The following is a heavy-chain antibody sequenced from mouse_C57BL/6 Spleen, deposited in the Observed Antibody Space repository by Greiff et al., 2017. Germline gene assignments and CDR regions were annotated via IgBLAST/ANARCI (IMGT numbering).Heavy chain of an antibody. Sequence: DVHLVESGGDLVKPGGSLKLSCAASGFTFSSYGMSWVRQTPDKRLEWVATISSGGSYTYYPDSVKGRFTISRDNAKNTLYLQMSSLKSEDTAMYYCARPYDGYLDYWGQGTTLTVSS. CDR3: ARPYDGYLDY. CDR1: GFTFSSYG. CDR2: ISSGGSYT. D-gene: IGHD2-3*01. J-gene: IGHJ2*01. V-gene: IGHV5-6*01.